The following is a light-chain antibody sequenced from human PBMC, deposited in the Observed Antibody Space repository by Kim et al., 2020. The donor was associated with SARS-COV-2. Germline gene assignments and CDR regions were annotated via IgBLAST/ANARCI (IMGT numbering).Light chain of an antibody. CDR3: QSADSSDTFWV. J-gene: IGLJ3*02. CDR1: AWPKQL. Sequence: PGQKTRITGADEAWPKQLSDWFQRTPGQAPVVGIYEDTERPSGIPERFSGSTSGTTVTLTISGVQAEDEADYYCQSADSSDTFWVFGGGTQLTVL. CDR2: EDT. V-gene: IGLV3-25*03.